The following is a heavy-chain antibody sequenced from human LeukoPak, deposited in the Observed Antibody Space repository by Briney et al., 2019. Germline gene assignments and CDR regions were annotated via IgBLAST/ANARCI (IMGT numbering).Heavy chain of an antibody. CDR3: ATALRGVGF. J-gene: IGHJ4*02. D-gene: IGHD3-3*01. CDR2: IKSKTDGGTA. CDR1: GITFISAW. V-gene: IGHV3-15*01. Sequence: GGSLRLSCAASGITFISAWMNGVRQAPGKGLEWVGRIKSKTDGGTAEHAAPVKGRFIISRDDSKNMLYLQMNSLNSDDTGVYYCATALRGVGFWGQGTLVTVPS.